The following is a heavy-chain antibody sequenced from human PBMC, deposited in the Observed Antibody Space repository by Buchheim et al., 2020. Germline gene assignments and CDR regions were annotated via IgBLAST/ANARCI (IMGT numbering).Heavy chain of an antibody. D-gene: IGHD6-19*01. CDR3: ARVRASGWYFFDF. J-gene: IGHJ4*02. CDR1: GGSISGYY. V-gene: IGHV4-59*01. Sequence: QVQLQESGPRLVKPSEPLSLTCTVSGGSISGYYWSWIRQPPEKGLEWIGYVSYCGTTFSDPSLERRVTISVDTPNTQFSLKLTSATAADTAVYYCARVRASGWYFFDFWGQGTL. CDR2: VSYCGTT.